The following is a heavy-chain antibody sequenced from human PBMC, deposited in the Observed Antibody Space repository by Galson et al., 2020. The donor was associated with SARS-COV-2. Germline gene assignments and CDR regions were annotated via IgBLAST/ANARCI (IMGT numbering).Heavy chain of an antibody. Sequence: QAGGSLRLSCAASEFSFNNYWMHWVRQAPGQGLVWVSRIKSDGSGTTYADSVKGRFTISRDNAKNTLYLQMNSLRAEDTALYYCHYYDSSGYPDYWGQGTLVTVSS. V-gene: IGHV3-74*01. D-gene: IGHD3-22*01. J-gene: IGHJ4*02. CDR2: IKSDGSGT. CDR1: EFSFNNYW. CDR3: HYYDSSGYPDY.